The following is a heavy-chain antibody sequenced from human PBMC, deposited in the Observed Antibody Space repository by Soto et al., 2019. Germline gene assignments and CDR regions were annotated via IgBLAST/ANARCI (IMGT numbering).Heavy chain of an antibody. CDR3: ARAIGYGSGSYYKGPSDY. J-gene: IGHJ4*02. CDR1: GFTFSSYG. CDR2: IWYDGSNK. V-gene: IGHV3-33*01. Sequence: GGSLRLSCAASGFTFSSYGMHWVCQAPGKGLEWVAVIWYDGSNKYYADSVKGRFTISRDNSKNTLYLQMNSLRAEDTAVYYCARAIGYGSGSYYKGPSDYWGQGTLVTVSS. D-gene: IGHD3-10*01.